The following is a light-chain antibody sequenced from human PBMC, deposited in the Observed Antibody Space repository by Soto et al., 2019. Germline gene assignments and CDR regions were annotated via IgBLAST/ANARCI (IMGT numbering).Light chain of an antibody. CDR3: QQYNNWPPWT. CDR2: GAS. Sequence: EIVMTQSPATLSVSPGESASLSCRASQSVRSNLAWYQQKPGQAPRLLIYGASTRATDIPDRFSGSGSGTEFTLTISDLQSEDFAVYYCQQYNNWPPWTFGQGTKVDIK. V-gene: IGKV3-15*01. J-gene: IGKJ1*01. CDR1: QSVRSN.